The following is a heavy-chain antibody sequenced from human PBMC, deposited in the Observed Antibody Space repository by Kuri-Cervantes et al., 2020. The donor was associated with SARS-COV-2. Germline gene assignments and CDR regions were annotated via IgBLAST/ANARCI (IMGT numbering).Heavy chain of an antibody. CDR2: IYHSGST. V-gene: IGHV4-61*02. Sequence: SETLSLTCTVSGGSISSGSYYWSWIRQPAGKGLEWIGRIYHSGSTYYNPSLKSRVTISVDTSKNQFSLKLSSVTAADTAVYYCARLRYCSSTSCWHFDYWGQGTLVTVSS. CDR1: GGSISSGSYY. CDR3: ARLRYCSSTSCWHFDY. J-gene: IGHJ4*02. D-gene: IGHD2-2*01.